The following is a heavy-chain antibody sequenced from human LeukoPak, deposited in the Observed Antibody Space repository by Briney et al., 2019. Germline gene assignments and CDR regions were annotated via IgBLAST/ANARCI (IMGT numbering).Heavy chain of an antibody. V-gene: IGHV3-11*01. CDR2: ISNSGSTI. CDR1: GFTFSDYY. D-gene: IGHD6-25*01. Sequence: GGSLRLSCAASGFTFSDYYMSWIRQAPGKGLEWVSYISNSGSTIYYADSVKGRFTISRDNAKNSLYLQMNSLGVEDTAVYYCARAGFRSGPWYFDLWGRGTLVTVSS. CDR3: ARAGFRSGPWYFDL. J-gene: IGHJ2*01.